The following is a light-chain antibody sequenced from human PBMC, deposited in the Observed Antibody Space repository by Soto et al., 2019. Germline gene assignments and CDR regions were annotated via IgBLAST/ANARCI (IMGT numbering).Light chain of an antibody. CDR2: GAL. Sequence: GWTQTSATLSLSPGDRAPLSCGASQSVSSSYLAWFQQKPGLAPRLLIYGALSRATGIPDRFSGSGSGTDFTLTISRLEPEDFAMYYCQQYGSSPWTFGQGTKVDIK. V-gene: IGKV3D-20*01. CDR3: QQYGSSPWT. CDR1: QSVSSSY. J-gene: IGKJ1*01.